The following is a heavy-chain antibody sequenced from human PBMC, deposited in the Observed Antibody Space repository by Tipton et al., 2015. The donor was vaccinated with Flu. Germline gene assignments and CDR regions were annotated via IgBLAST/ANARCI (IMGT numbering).Heavy chain of an antibody. CDR1: GFTFSDYW. J-gene: IGHJ3*02. V-gene: IGHV3-7*01. D-gene: IGHD3-16*01. CDR3: ASSRVMAGYDI. Sequence: SLRLSCEASGFTFSDYWMTWVRQAPGKGLEWVANMNQDGSKIYYVDSVKGRFTISRDNAKSTLHLQMNSLRVEDTALYYCASSRVMAGYDIWGQGTTVTLS. CDR2: MNQDGSKI.